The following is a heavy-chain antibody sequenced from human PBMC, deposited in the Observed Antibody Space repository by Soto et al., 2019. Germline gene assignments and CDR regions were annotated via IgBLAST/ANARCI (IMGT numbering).Heavy chain of an antibody. V-gene: IGHV4-59*01. Sequence: HVQLQESGPGLVKPSETLSLTCTVSGGSISSYYWSWIRQPPGKGLEWIGYIYYSGSTNYNPSLKSRVTISVGTSKNQFPLRLSSVTAADTAVYYCARALDGNAHYWYFDLWGRGTLVTVSS. J-gene: IGHJ2*01. CDR3: ARALDGNAHYWYFDL. D-gene: IGHD2-2*01. CDR2: IYYSGST. CDR1: GGSISSYY.